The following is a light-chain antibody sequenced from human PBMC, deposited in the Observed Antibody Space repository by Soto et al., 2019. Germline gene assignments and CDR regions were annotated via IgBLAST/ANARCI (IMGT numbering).Light chain of an antibody. J-gene: IGKJ1*01. CDR1: HSISSW. CDR2: KAS. V-gene: IGKV1-5*03. Sequence: DIQMTQSPSTLSASVGDRVTITCRASHSISSWLAWYQQKPGKAPQVLIYKASSLQSGVPSRFSGSGSGTEFTLTISSLQPDDFATYYCQQYNSYSTWTFGQGTKVDIK. CDR3: QQYNSYSTWT.